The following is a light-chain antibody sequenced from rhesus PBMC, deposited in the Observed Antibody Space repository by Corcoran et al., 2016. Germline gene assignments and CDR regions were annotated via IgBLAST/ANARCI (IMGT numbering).Light chain of an antibody. J-gene: IGKJ2*01. CDR3: QHGCGAPHG. Sequence: DIQMTQSPSSLSASVGDRVTITCRASENVNNYLNWYQQKPGKAPKLLIYKASTLQIGVPSKFSGSGSGTDYTFTLSSLHPDDFATYYCQHGCGAPHGCGRGTKVEIK. CDR2: KAS. CDR1: ENVNNY. V-gene: IGKV1-74*01.